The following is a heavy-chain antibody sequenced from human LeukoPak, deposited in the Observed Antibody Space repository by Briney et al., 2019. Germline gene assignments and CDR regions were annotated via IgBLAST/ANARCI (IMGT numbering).Heavy chain of an antibody. J-gene: IGHJ4*02. CDR1: GFSFSFTNYW. D-gene: IGHD1/OR15-1a*01. CDR3: IRDLGVGSGWNKLRY. Sequence: GGSLRLSCAASGFSFSFTNYWLHWVRQAPGKGLVWVSRINNDGSSTRYADSVKGRFTISRDTAKNTLYLQMNSLRAEDTAVYYCIRDLGVGSGWNKLRYWGQGALVTVSS. CDR2: INNDGSST. V-gene: IGHV3-74*01.